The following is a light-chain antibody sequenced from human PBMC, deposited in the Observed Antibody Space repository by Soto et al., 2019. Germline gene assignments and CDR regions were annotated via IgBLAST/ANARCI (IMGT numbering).Light chain of an antibody. CDR1: QSVSSSY. CDR2: GAY. CDR3: LQYGRSPT. V-gene: IGKV3-20*01. Sequence: EIVLTQSPGTLSLSPGERATLSCRASQSVSSSYLAWYQQKPGQAPRLLIHGAYTRAPGIPDRFSGSGSRTDFTLTINRVEPEDSAVYYCLQYGRSPTFGPGTKVDNK. J-gene: IGKJ3*01.